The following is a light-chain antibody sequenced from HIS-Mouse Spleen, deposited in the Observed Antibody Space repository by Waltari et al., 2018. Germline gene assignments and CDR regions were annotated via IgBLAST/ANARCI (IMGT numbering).Light chain of an antibody. CDR1: ALPKQY. J-gene: IGLJ2*01. CDR2: KDS. Sequence: SYELTQPPSVSVSPGQTARITCSGDALPKQYAYWYQQKPGQAPVLVIYKDSERPSGIPERFSGSSSGTTVTLTICGVQAEDEADYYCQSADSSGTVVFGGGTKLTVL. V-gene: IGLV3-25*03. CDR3: QSADSSGTVV.